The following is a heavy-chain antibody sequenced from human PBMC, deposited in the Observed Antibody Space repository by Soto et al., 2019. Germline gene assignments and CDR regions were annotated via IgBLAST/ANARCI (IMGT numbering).Heavy chain of an antibody. CDR1: GDSVSNNGAT. J-gene: IGHJ4*02. V-gene: IGHV6-1*01. CDR3: ARDPPDFLSACDY. D-gene: IGHD6-19*01. Sequence: SQTLSLTCAISGDSVSNNGATWNWSRQSPSRGLEWLGRAYYRSRWIYDYAMSVKSRISINPDTSKNQVSLQLNSVTPADTAVYYCARDPPDFLSACDYWGRGTLVTVSS. CDR2: AYYRSRWIY.